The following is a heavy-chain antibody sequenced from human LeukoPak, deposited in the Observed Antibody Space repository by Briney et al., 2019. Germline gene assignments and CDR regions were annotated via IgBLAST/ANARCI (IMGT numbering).Heavy chain of an antibody. Sequence: PGGSLRLSCAVSGFTFSSYAMSWVRQAPGKGLEWVSGISSSGGSAYYADSVKGRFTISRDNSKNTLYLQMNSLRAEDTAVYYCARWIIGRGFFDYWGQGSLVTVSS. D-gene: IGHD3-3*01. CDR3: ARWIIGRGFFDY. CDR1: GFTFSSYA. CDR2: ISSSGGSA. J-gene: IGHJ4*02. V-gene: IGHV3-23*01.